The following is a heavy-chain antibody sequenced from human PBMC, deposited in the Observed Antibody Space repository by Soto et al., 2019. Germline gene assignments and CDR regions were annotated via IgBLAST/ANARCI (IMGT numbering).Heavy chain of an antibody. Sequence: WGSLRLSCAASGFTFSNYDMHWVRQATGKGLEWVSTIDTAGDTYYPGSVKGRFTISRENAKNSLSLQMNSLRAGDTAVYYCARDWGDYTFDYWGQGTLVTVSS. D-gene: IGHD3-16*01. CDR1: GFTFSNYD. V-gene: IGHV3-13*01. CDR3: ARDWGDYTFDY. J-gene: IGHJ4*02. CDR2: IDTAGDT.